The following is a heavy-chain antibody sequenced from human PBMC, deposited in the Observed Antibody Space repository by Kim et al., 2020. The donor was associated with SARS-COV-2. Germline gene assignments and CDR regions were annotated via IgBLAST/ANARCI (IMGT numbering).Heavy chain of an antibody. V-gene: IGHV4-39*01. CDR3: ARSIAAAAAQFDY. J-gene: IGHJ4*02. CDR2: GST. D-gene: IGHD6-13*01. Sequence: GSTYYNPSLKSRVPITVDTSKNQFSLKLSSVTAADTAVYYCARSIAAAAAQFDYWGQGTLVTVSS.